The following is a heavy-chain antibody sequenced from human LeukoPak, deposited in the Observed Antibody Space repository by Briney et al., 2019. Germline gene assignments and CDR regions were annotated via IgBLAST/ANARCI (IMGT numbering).Heavy chain of an antibody. Sequence: GGSLRLSCAASGFTFSSYWMSWVRQAPGKGLEWVSAISGSGGSTYYADSVKGRFTISRDNSKNTLYLQMNSLRAEDTAVYYCAKPRGDIAVAGTIFDYWGQGTLVTVSS. V-gene: IGHV3-23*01. J-gene: IGHJ4*02. D-gene: IGHD6-19*01. CDR3: AKPRGDIAVAGTIFDY. CDR1: GFTFSSYW. CDR2: ISGSGGST.